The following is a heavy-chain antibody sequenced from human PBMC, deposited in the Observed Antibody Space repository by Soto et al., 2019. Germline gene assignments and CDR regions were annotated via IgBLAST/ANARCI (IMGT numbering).Heavy chain of an antibody. CDR3: AREVVAATYKWFDP. CDR1: GFSLYTSGVG. D-gene: IGHD2-15*01. V-gene: IGHV2-5*02. Sequence: QITLKESGPTLVKPTQTLTLTCTFSGFSLYTSGVGVGWIRQPPGKALEWLALIYWDDDKRYSPSLESRLTITKDTSKYQVVLTMTNMDPVDTATYYCAREVVAATYKWFDPWGQGILVTVSS. CDR2: IYWDDDK. J-gene: IGHJ5*02.